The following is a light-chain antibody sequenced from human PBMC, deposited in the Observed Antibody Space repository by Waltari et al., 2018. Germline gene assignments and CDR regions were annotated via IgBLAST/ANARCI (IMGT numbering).Light chain of an antibody. Sequence: EIVLTQSPATLSLSPGDRATLSCRASQSIGTFLAWLQQKPGQAPSLLIYDASYRATDIPARFSGAVSVTDFTLTISSLEPEDFAVYFCQQRSDWPRTFGQGTRVEIK. CDR3: QQRSDWPRT. V-gene: IGKV3-11*01. CDR2: DAS. CDR1: QSIGTF. J-gene: IGKJ1*01.